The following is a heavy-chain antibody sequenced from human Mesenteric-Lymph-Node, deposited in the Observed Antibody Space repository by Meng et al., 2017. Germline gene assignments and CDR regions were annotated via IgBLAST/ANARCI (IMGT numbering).Heavy chain of an antibody. V-gene: IGHV4-39*01. D-gene: IGHD3-22*01. CDR1: GESSSSNTYY. Sequence: QSSGPGRVKPLDTLVLTFVVFGESSSSNTYYWGWIRQPPGKGLECIGSMSYSGSAYYNPSLKSRVTISVDTSKGLRLTSVTAADTAMYYCARHPRLHYNDRSGYYFDAFDIWGQVTMVTVSS. J-gene: IGHJ3*02. CDR2: MSYSGSA. CDR3: ARHPRLHYNDRSGYYFDAFDI.